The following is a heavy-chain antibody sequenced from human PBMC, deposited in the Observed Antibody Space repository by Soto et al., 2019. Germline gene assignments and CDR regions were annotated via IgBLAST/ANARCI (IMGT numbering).Heavy chain of an antibody. CDR3: ARRIVDLPSDWSDP. J-gene: IGHJ5*02. V-gene: IGHV4-59*08. Sequence: LSETLSLTCTVSGGSISSYYWSWIRQPPGKGLEWIGYIYYSGSTNYNPSLKSRVTISVDTSKNQFSLKLSSVTAADTAVYYCARRIVDLPSDWSDPWGQGTLVTVSS. D-gene: IGHD2-15*01. CDR2: IYYSGST. CDR1: GGSISSYY.